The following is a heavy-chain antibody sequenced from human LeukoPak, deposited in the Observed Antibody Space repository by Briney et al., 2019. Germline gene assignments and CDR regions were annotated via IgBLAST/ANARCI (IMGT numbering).Heavy chain of an antibody. Sequence: PGGSLRLSCAASGFTFSSYSMNWVRQAPGKGLEWVSSISSSSSYIYYADSVKGRFTISRDKAKNSLYLQMNSLRAEDTAVYYCARDVGDYAPMGAFDIWGQGTMVTVSS. CDR3: ARDVGDYAPMGAFDI. CDR2: ISSSSSYI. J-gene: IGHJ3*02. CDR1: GFTFSSYS. V-gene: IGHV3-21*01. D-gene: IGHD4-17*01.